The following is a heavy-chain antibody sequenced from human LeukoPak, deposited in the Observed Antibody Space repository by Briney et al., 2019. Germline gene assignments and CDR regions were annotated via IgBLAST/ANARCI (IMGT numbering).Heavy chain of an antibody. D-gene: IGHD3-3*01. J-gene: IGHJ6*03. Sequence: GGSLRLSCAASGFTFSSYSMNWVRQAPGKGLEWVSSISSSSSSYIYYADSVKGRFTISRDNAKNSLYLQMNSLRAEDTAVYYCARVTSREKIFGVVISYYYYMDVWGKGTTVTVSS. V-gene: IGHV3-21*01. CDR2: ISSSSSSYI. CDR1: GFTFSSYS. CDR3: ARVTSREKIFGVVISYYYYMDV.